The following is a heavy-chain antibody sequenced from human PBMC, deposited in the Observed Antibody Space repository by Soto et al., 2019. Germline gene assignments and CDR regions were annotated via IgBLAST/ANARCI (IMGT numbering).Heavy chain of an antibody. CDR1: GGSIRSGGYY. CDR2: IYYSGST. Sequence: SETLSLTCTVSGGSIRSGGYYWSWVRQSPRRGLEWIGNIYYSGSTYYNPSLKSRLTTSVDTSKNQFSLNLSSVTAADTAVYYCARDRLMATAGTARHYFGLDVWGQGTTVTVSS. D-gene: IGHD5-18*01. V-gene: IGHV4-31*03. CDR3: ARDRLMATAGTARHYFGLDV. J-gene: IGHJ6*02.